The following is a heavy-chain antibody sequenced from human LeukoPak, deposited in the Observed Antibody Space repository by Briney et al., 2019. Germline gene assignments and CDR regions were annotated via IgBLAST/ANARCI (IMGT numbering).Heavy chain of an antibody. D-gene: IGHD2-2*01. CDR3: ARHGRLRYHLDY. CDR1: GASITPYF. Sequence: SETLSLTCTVSGASITPYFWSWIRQPPGKGLEYIGYIYYSGSTNCNPSLKSRVTISVDTSKSQFSLKLSSVTAADTAVYYCARHGRLRYHLDYWGQGTQVTVSS. J-gene: IGHJ4*02. V-gene: IGHV4-59*08. CDR2: IYYSGST.